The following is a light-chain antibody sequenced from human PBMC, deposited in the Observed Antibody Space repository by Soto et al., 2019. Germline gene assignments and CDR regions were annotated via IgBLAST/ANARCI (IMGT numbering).Light chain of an antibody. CDR1: QSVSSNY. Sequence: EVVLTQSPGTLSLSPGERATLSCRASQSVSSNYFAWYQQKPGQAPRLLIYGISRRATGIPDRFSGSGSGTDFTLTISRLEPEDFAVYYCEQHGSSPRTFGQGTKVDIK. CDR2: GIS. J-gene: IGKJ1*01. V-gene: IGKV3-20*01. CDR3: EQHGSSPRT.